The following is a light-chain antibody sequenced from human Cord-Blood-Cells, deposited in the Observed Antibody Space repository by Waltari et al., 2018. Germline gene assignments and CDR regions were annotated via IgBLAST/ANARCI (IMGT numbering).Light chain of an antibody. Sequence: QSALTQPPSVSGSPGQSVTISCTGTSSDVGSYNRVSWYQQPPGTAPKLMIYEVSNRPSGFPDRFSGSKSGNTASLTISGLQAEEEADYYCSSYTSSSTYVFGTGTKVTVL. CDR3: SSYTSSSTYV. V-gene: IGLV2-18*02. CDR2: EVS. J-gene: IGLJ1*01. CDR1: SSDVGSYNR.